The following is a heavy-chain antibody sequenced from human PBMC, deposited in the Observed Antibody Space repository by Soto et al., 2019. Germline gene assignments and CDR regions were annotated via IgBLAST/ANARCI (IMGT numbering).Heavy chain of an antibody. CDR2: IIPIFGTA. D-gene: IGHD5-18*01. CDR3: ARGDTAMGPFDY. CDR1: GGTFSSYA. J-gene: IGHJ4*02. V-gene: IGHV1-69*13. Sequence: EASVKVSCKASGGTFSSYAISWVRQAPGQGLEWMGGIIPIFGTANYAQKFQGRVTITADESTSTAYMELSSLRSEDTAVYYCARGDTAMGPFDYWGQGTLVTVS.